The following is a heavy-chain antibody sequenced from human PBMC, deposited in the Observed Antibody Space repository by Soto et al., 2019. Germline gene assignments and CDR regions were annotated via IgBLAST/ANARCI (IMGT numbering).Heavy chain of an antibody. CDR1: GYTFTSYD. Sequence: ASVKVSCKASGYTFTSYDINWVRQATGQGLEWMGWMNPNSGNTGYAQKVQGRVTMSRNTSISTAYMELSSLRSEDTAVYYCARDLDYALDYWGQGTLVTVSS. D-gene: IGHD4-17*01. CDR2: MNPNSGNT. CDR3: ARDLDYALDY. J-gene: IGHJ4*02. V-gene: IGHV1-8*01.